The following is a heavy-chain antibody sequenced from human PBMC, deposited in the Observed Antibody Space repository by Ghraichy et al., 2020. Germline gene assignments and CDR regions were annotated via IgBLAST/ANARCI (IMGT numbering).Heavy chain of an antibody. CDR1: GFIVNTVY. Sequence: GSLRLSCSASGFIVNTVYMNWVRQAPGKGLEWVSVIYSGGSTNYADSVKGRCTISRDSSKNVVYLLMNSLGAEDTAVYYCARDAYYYDSSGAPELGMDVWGQGTTVTVSS. CDR2: IYSGGST. J-gene: IGHJ6*02. CDR3: ARDAYYYDSSGAPELGMDV. D-gene: IGHD3-22*01. V-gene: IGHV3-66*01.